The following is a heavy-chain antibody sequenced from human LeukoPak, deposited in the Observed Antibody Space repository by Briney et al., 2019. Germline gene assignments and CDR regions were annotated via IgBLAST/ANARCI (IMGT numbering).Heavy chain of an antibody. CDR2: ISGSGGST. V-gene: IGHV3-23*01. CDR1: GFTFSSYA. CDR3: ASVPDRVVVAAIYYYGMDV. J-gene: IGHJ6*02. D-gene: IGHD2-15*01. Sequence: GGSLRLSCAASGFTFSSYAMSWVRQAPGKGLEWVSAISGSGGSTYYADSVKGRFTTSRDNSKNTLYLQMNSLRAEDTAVYYCASVPDRVVVAAIYYYGMDVWGQGTTVTVSS.